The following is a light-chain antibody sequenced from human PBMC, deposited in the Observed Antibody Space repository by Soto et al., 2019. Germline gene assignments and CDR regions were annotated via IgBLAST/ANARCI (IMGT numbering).Light chain of an antibody. J-gene: IGKJ1*01. CDR1: QSITTW. CDR3: QQYETYSRT. Sequence: DIQMPQSPSTLSASVGDRVTFTCRASQSITTWLAWYQQKAGKAPKLLIHKTSSLESGVPSRFSGSGSGTEFTLTISSLQPDDFATYYCQQYETYSRTFGQGTKV. CDR2: KTS. V-gene: IGKV1-5*03.